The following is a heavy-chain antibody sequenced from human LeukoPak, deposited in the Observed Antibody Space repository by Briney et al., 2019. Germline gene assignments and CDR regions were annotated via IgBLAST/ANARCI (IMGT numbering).Heavy chain of an antibody. J-gene: IGHJ4*02. CDR2: ISGSGSIT. D-gene: IGHD5-18*01. V-gene: IGHV3-23*01. CDR1: GFTFSTYA. Sequence: GGSLRLSCEASGFTFSTYAMSWVRQAPGEGLEGVSGISGSGSITYYADSVKGRFTISRDNAKNALYLQMNSLTAEETALYHCARDRSYGSFDYWGQGTLVAVSS. CDR3: ARDRSYGSFDY.